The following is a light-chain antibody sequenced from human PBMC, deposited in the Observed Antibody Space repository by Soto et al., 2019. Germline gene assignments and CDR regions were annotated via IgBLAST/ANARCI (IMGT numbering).Light chain of an antibody. Sequence: LTQPASVSGSPGQSITISCTGTSSDVGSYNLVSWYQQHPGKAPKLMIYEVSKRPSGVSNRFSGSKSGNTASLTISGLQAEDEADYYCCSYAGSSTWVFGGGTKLTVL. J-gene: IGLJ3*02. CDR2: EVS. V-gene: IGLV2-23*02. CDR3: CSYAGSSTWV. CDR1: SSDVGSYNL.